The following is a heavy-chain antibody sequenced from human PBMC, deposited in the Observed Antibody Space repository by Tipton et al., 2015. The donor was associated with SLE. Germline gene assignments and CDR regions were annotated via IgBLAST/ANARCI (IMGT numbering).Heavy chain of an antibody. Sequence: GLVKPSETLSLTCTVSGGSISSSSYYWGWIRQPPGKGLEWIGEINHIGSTNYNPSLKSRVTVSVDTSKNQVSLNLTSVTAADTAVYYCARGRGAIFGVVTPWFDPWGQGTLVTVSS. CDR2: INHIGST. V-gene: IGHV4-39*07. CDR1: GGSISSSSYY. J-gene: IGHJ5*02. CDR3: ARGRGAIFGVVTPWFDP. D-gene: IGHD3-3*01.